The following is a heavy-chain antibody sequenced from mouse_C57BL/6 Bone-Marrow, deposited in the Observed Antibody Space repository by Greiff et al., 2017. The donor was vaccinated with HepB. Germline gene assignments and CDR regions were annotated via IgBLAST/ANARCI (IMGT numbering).Heavy chain of an antibody. J-gene: IGHJ2*01. CDR1: GYTFTSYW. CDR3: ARGDYSNYVYVDY. Sequence: VQLQQSGAELAKPGASVKLSCKASGYTFTSYWMHWVKQRPGQGLEWIGYINPSSGYTKYNQKFKDKATLTADKSSSTAYMQLSSLTYEDSAVYYCARGDYSNYVYVDYWGQGTTLTVSS. V-gene: IGHV1-7*01. D-gene: IGHD2-5*01. CDR2: INPSSGYT.